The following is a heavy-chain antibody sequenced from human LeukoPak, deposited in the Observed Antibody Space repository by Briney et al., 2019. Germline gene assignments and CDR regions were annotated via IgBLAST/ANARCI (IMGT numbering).Heavy chain of an antibody. D-gene: IGHD6-19*01. Sequence: PSETLSLTRTVSGGSISSYYWSWIRQPPGKGLEWIGYIYYSGSTNYNPSLKSRVTISVDTSKNQFSLKLSSVTAADTAVYYCARDNGWYCFDYWGQGTLVTVSS. CDR2: IYYSGST. J-gene: IGHJ4*02. CDR1: GGSISSYY. CDR3: ARDNGWYCFDY. V-gene: IGHV4-59*01.